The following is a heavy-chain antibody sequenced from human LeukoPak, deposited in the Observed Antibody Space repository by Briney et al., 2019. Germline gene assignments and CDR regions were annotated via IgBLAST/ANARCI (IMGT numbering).Heavy chain of an antibody. V-gene: IGHV4-59*08. CDR3: ARHGLSGGPPRGSAKSPFDY. J-gene: IGHJ4*02. Sequence: SETLSLTCTVSGGSISSYYWSWIRQPPGKGLGWIAYIYYSGTTNFNPSLKSRVTISADTSKNQFSLNLSSVTAADTAVYYCARHGLSGGPPRGSAKSPFDYWGQGTLVTVSS. CDR1: GGSISSYY. D-gene: IGHD2-15*01. CDR2: IYYSGTT.